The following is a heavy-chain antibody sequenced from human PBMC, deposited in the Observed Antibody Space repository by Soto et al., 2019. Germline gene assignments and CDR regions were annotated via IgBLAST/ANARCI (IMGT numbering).Heavy chain of an antibody. CDR1: GFTFSDYY. Sequence: GGSLRLSCAASGFTFSDYYMSWIRQAPGKGLEWVSYISSSGSTIYYADSGKGRFTISRDNAKNSLYLQMNSLRAEDTAVYYCARARAGPYYDILTGSDYFDYWGQGTLVTSPQ. D-gene: IGHD3-9*01. V-gene: IGHV3-11*01. CDR2: ISSSGSTI. J-gene: IGHJ4*02. CDR3: ARARAGPYYDILTGSDYFDY.